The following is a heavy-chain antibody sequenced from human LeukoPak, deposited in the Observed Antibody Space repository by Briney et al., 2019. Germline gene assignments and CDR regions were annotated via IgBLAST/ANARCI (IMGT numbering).Heavy chain of an antibody. CDR1: NGSFSGYY. D-gene: IGHD6-13*01. CDR2: INHSGST. V-gene: IGHV4-34*01. Sequence: SETLSLTCAVYNGSFSGYYWSRIRQPPGKGLEWIGEINHSGSTHYNPSLKSRVTITVHTSKKQFSLKVRSVTAADTAVYYCARKEGGQLVNTRRWFDPWGQGTLVTVSS. J-gene: IGHJ5*02. CDR3: ARKEGGQLVNTRRWFDP.